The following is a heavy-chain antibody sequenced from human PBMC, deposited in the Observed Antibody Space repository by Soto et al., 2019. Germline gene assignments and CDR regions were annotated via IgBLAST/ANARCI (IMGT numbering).Heavy chain of an antibody. J-gene: IGHJ4*02. Sequence: PGGSLRLSCTASGLTFTSSSFHWVRQAPGKGLEWVAWISENGDRQYSTESVRGRFLISRDSSKNTVYLQMNSLRPEDTGVYFCARRLATTVSALGYWGQGALVTVSS. CDR3: ARRLATTVSALGY. V-gene: IGHV3-30*03. CDR1: GLTFTSSS. D-gene: IGHD4-17*01. CDR2: ISENGDRQ.